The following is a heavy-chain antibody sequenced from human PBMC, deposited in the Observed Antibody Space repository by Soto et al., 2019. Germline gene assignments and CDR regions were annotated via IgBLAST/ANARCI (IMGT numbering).Heavy chain of an antibody. Sequence: XESLRVSCKGSGYSFTSYWISLVRQMPGKGLEWMGRIDPSDSYTNYSPSFQGHVTISADKSISTAYLQWSSLKASDTAMYYCARAFFKYRHDLEPYYYYGMDVWGQGTTVTVSS. D-gene: IGHD5-18*01. V-gene: IGHV5-10-1*01. CDR2: IDPSDSYT. CDR3: ARAFFKYRHDLEPYYYYGMDV. CDR1: GYSFTSYW. J-gene: IGHJ6*02.